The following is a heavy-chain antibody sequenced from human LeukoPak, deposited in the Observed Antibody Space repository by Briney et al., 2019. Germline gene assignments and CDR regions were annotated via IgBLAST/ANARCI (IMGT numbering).Heavy chain of an antibody. V-gene: IGHV1-2*04. CDR3: ARESYGDYSFRWGMDV. J-gene: IGHJ6*04. CDR2: IKPNSGGT. CDR1: GYTFTGYY. Sequence: ASVKVSCKASGYTFTGYYMHWVRQAPGQGLEWMGWIKPNSGGTNYAQKFQGWVTMTRDTSISTAYMELSRLRSDDTAVYYCARESYGDYSFRWGMDVWGKGTTVTVSS. D-gene: IGHD4-17*01.